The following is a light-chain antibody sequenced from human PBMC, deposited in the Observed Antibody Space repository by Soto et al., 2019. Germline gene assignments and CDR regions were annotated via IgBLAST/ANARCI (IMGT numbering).Light chain of an antibody. J-gene: IGKJ3*01. Sequence: DFQMTQSPASLSASVGDRVSLTCRASQSIGTSLKWYQQKPGKAPKRLIYSASTWQGRGPSRFSGSGSGTDFTLTISSLQPEDFATYYCQQSDTAPFTFGPGTKVDLK. CDR1: QSIGTS. CDR2: SAS. V-gene: IGKV1-39*01. CDR3: QQSDTAPFT.